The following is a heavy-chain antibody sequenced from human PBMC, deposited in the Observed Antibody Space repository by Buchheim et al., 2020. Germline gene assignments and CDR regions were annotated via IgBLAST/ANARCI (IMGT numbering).Heavy chain of an antibody. CDR3: AEDRSERFLEWFSYYIDV. J-gene: IGHJ6*03. V-gene: IGHV3-30*18. D-gene: IGHD3-3*01. CDR1: GFTFSSYG. Sequence: QVQLVESGGGVVQPGRSLRLSCAASGFTFSSYGMHWVRQAPGKGLEWVAVISYDGSNKYYADSVKGRFTISRDNSKNTLYLQMNKQSAEDTAVYDWAEDRSERFLEWFSYYIDVWGRET. CDR2: ISYDGSNK.